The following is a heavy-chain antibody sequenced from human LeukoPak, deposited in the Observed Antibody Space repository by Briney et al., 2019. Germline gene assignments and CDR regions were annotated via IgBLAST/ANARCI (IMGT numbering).Heavy chain of an antibody. CDR2: INPSGGDT. V-gene: IGHV1-46*01. CDR1: GYTFTSYY. D-gene: IGHD1-14*01. J-gene: IGHJ4*02. Sequence: ASVKVSCKASGYTFTSYYMHWVRQAPGQGLEWMGIINPSGGDTSYAQKCQGRLTMTRDTSTNTVYMELTSLRSEDTAVYYCAREVMDNLRFDYWGQGTMVTVSS. CDR3: AREVMDNLRFDY.